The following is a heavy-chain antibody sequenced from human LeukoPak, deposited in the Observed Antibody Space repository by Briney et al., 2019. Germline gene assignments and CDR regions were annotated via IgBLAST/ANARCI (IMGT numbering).Heavy chain of an antibody. D-gene: IGHD3-22*01. J-gene: IGHJ4*02. Sequence: PGGSLRLSCAASGFTFSSYAMSWVRQAPGKGLGWVSAISASGGGTYYADSVKGRFTISRDNSKNTLYLQMNSLRAEDTAIYYCAKDLGDSSGYNPFDYWGQGTLVTVSS. V-gene: IGHV3-23*01. CDR1: GFTFSSYA. CDR3: AKDLGDSSGYNPFDY. CDR2: ISASGGGT.